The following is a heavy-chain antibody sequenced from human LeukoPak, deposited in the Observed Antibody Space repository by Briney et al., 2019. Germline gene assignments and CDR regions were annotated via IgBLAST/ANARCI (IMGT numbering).Heavy chain of an antibody. Sequence: SETLSPTCTVSGGSISSGGYYWSWIRQHPGKGLEWIGYIYYSGSTYYNPSLKSRVTISVDTSKNQFSLKLSSVTAADTAVYYCARDHSSYYYYYGMDVWGQGTTATVSS. CDR1: GGSISSGGYY. V-gene: IGHV4-31*03. J-gene: IGHJ6*02. CDR2: IYYSGST. CDR3: ARDHSSYYYYYGMDV.